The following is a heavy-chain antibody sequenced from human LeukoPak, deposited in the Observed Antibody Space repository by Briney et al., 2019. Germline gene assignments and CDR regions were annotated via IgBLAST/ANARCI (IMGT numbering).Heavy chain of an antibody. J-gene: IGHJ4*02. CDR2: IYHSGST. CDR1: GYSISSGYY. Sequence: PSETLSLTCTVSGYSISSGYYWGWIRQPPGKGLEWIGSIYHSGSTYYNPSLKSRVTISVDTSKNQFSLKLSSVTAADTAVYYCARGPMGGTTSFDYRGQGTLVTVSS. CDR3: ARGPMGGTTSFDY. D-gene: IGHD3-16*01. V-gene: IGHV4-38-2*02.